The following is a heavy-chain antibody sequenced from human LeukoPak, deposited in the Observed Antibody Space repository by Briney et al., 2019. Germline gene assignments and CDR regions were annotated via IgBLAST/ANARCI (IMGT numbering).Heavy chain of an antibody. CDR1: GFTFSSYA. V-gene: IGHV3-21*01. J-gene: IGHJ4*02. CDR2: ISSSSSYI. D-gene: IGHD6-19*01. CDR3: ARIDLLAGTDY. Sequence: GGSLRLSCAASGFTFSSYAMSWVRQAPGKGLEWVSSISSSSSYIYYADSVKGRFTISRDNAKNSLYLQMNSLRAEDTAVYYCARIDLLAGTDYWGQGTLVTVSS.